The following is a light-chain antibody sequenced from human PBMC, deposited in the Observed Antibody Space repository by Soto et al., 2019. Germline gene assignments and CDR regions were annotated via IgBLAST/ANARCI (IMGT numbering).Light chain of an antibody. CDR1: QSVCSN. CDR3: QQYDNWPPIT. CDR2: GAS. Sequence: ERVLSQSPATLSVSPGERATLSCRASQSVCSNLAWYQQKPGQAPRLLIYGASTRATGIPARFSGSGSGTEFTLTISSLQSEDFAVYYCQQYDNWPPITFGQGTRLEIK. V-gene: IGKV3D-15*01. J-gene: IGKJ5*01.